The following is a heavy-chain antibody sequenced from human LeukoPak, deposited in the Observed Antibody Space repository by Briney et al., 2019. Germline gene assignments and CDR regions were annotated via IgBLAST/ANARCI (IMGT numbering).Heavy chain of an antibody. CDR2: INHSGST. CDR3: ARGGDYFGY. Sequence: SETLSLTCAVYGGSFSGYYWSWIRQPPGKGLEWIGEINHSGSTNYDPSLKSRVTISVDTSKNQFSLKLSSVTAADTAVYYCARGGDYFGYWGQGTLVTVSS. CDR1: GGSFSGYY. V-gene: IGHV4-34*01. D-gene: IGHD4-17*01. J-gene: IGHJ4*02.